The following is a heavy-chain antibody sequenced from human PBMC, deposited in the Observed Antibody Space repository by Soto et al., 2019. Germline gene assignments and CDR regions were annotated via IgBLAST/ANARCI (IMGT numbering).Heavy chain of an antibody. D-gene: IGHD4-4*01. J-gene: IGHJ6*03. CDR2: ISAYNGNT. V-gene: IGHV1-18*01. CDR1: GYTFTSYG. CDR3: ARSRYESTVTYYYYYMDV. Sequence: QVKLVQSGAEVKKPGASVKVSCKASGYTFTSYGISWVRQAPGQGLEWMGWISAYNGNTNYAQKLQGRVTMTTDTSTSTAYMELRSLRSDDTAVYYCARSRYESTVTYYYYYMDVWGKGTTVTVSS.